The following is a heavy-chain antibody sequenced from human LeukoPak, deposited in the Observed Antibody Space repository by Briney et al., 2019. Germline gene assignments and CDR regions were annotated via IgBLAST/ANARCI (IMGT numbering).Heavy chain of an antibody. D-gene: IGHD3-22*01. CDR2: INHSGST. CDR1: GGSFSGYY. CDR3: ARVHYYDSSGYGYFDY. Sequence: SETLSLTCAVYGGSFSGYYWSWIRQPPGKGLEWIGEINHSGSTNYNPSLKSRVTISVDTSKNQFSLKLSSVTAADTAVYYCARVHYYDSSGYGYFDYWGQGTLVTVSS. V-gene: IGHV4-34*01. J-gene: IGHJ4*02.